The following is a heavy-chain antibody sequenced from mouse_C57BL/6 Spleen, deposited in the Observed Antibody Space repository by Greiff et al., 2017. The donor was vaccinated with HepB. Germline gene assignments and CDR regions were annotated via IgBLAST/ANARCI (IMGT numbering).Heavy chain of an antibody. D-gene: IGHD4-1*01. Sequence: QVQLQQPGAELVMPGASVKLSSKASGYTFTSYWMHWVKQRPGQGLEWIGEIDPSDSYTNYNQKFKGKSTLTVDKSSSTAYMQLSSLTSEDSAVYYCARWGMGRGYFDYWGQGTTLTVSS. CDR2: IDPSDSYT. J-gene: IGHJ2*01. CDR1: GYTFTSYW. CDR3: ARWGMGRGYFDY. V-gene: IGHV1-69*01.